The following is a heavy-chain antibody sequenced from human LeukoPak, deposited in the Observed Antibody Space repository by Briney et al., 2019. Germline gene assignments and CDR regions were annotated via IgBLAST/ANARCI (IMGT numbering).Heavy chain of an antibody. D-gene: IGHD3-3*01. CDR1: GFTFSSYA. V-gene: IGHV3-23*01. CDR2: ISGSGGST. J-gene: IGHJ4*02. Sequence: PGGSLRLSCAASGFTFSSYAMSWVRQAPGKGLEWVSAISGSGGSTYYADSVKGRFTISRDNSKNTLYLQMNSLRAVDTAVYYCAKFGYDFWSGYRKFDYWGQGTLVTVSS. CDR3: AKFGYDFWSGYRKFDY.